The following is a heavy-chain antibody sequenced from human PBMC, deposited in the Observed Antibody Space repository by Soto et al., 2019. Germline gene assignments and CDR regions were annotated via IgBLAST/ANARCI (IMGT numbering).Heavy chain of an antibody. D-gene: IGHD3-9*01. V-gene: IGHV2-5*02. Sequence: SGPTLVNPTQTLTLTCTFSGFSLSTSGVGVAWIRQPPGKALEWLALIYWDDGKRYSPSLKTRLNITKDTSKNQVVLTLTNVDPVDTAKYYCEHRPAYDISTGYYPFDYWGQGSLVTVS. CDR1: GFSLSTSGVG. CDR2: IYWDDGK. CDR3: EHRPAYDISTGYYPFDY. J-gene: IGHJ4*02.